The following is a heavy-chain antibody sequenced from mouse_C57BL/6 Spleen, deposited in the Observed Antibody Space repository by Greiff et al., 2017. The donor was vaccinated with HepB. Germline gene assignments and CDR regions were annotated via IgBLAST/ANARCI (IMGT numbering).Heavy chain of an antibody. CDR2: INPSSGYT. J-gene: IGHJ4*01. D-gene: IGHD4-1*01. CDR1: GYTFTSYW. V-gene: IGHV1-7*01. Sequence: QVQLKQSGAELAKPGASVKLSCKASGYTFTSYWMHWVKQRPGQGLEWIGYINPSSGYTKYNQKFKDKATLTADKSSSTAYMQLSSLTYEDSAVYYCAREGVGRSYAMDYWGQGTSVTVSS. CDR3: AREGVGRSYAMDY.